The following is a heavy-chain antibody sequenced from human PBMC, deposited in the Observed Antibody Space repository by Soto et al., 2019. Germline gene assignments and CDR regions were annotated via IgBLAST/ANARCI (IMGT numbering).Heavy chain of an antibody. CDR3: ATNYINVVQGVTPFDH. J-gene: IGHJ4*02. CDR1: GFTLSMYS. Sequence: EVQLVESGGGLIQRGGSLRLSCVVSGFTLSMYSMNWVRQAPGKGLECISYISSTSSVIYYADSVKGRFTISRDNAKNSVYLQMNSLRDEDTAVYYCATNYINVVQGVTPFDHWGRGALVTVSS. D-gene: IGHD3-10*01. CDR2: ISSTSSVI. V-gene: IGHV3-48*02.